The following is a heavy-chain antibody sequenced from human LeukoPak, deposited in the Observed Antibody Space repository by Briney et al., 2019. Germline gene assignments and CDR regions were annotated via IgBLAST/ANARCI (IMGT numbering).Heavy chain of an antibody. CDR1: GGSISSGAYY. CDR2: IYYSGST. CDR3: ARVPENDYGDPVFLDY. V-gene: IGHV4-30-4*01. J-gene: IGHJ4*02. Sequence: SETLSLTCTVPGGSISSGAYYWSWISQPPGKGMEWIGYIYYSGSTYYNPSLKSRVTISVDTSKNQFSLKLSSVTAADTAVYYCARVPENDYGDPVFLDYWGQGTLVTVSS. D-gene: IGHD4-17*01.